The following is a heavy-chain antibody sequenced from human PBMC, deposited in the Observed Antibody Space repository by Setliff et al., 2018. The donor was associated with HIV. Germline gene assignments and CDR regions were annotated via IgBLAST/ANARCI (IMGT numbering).Heavy chain of an antibody. Sequence: TLSLTCTVSGGSISSGGYYWNWIRQHPGEGLEWIGYIYYSGSTYYNPSLKSRVAISVDTSKNQFSLKLSSVTAADTAVYYCARGYHLLNPDPWGQGTLVTVSS. J-gene: IGHJ5*02. CDR2: IYYSGST. D-gene: IGHD2-2*02. CDR1: GGSISSGGYY. V-gene: IGHV4-31*03. CDR3: ARGYHLLNPDP.